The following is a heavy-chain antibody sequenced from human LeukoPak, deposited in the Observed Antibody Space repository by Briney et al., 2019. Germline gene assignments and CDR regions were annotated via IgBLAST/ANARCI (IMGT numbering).Heavy chain of an antibody. D-gene: IGHD5-18*01. V-gene: IGHV1-69*05. CDR1: GGTFSSYA. J-gene: IGHJ4*02. CDR2: IIPIFGTA. CDR3: ARVDTAMVSLLFDY. Sequence: ASVKVSRKASGGTFSSYAISWVRQAPGQGLEWMGGIIPIFGTANYAQKLQGRVTMTTDTSTSTAYMELRSLRSDDTAVYYCARVDTAMVSLLFDYWGQGTLVTVSS.